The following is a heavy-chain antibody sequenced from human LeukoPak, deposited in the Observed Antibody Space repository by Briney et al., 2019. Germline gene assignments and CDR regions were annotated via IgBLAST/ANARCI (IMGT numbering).Heavy chain of an antibody. CDR2: ISGSGGRT. CDR1: GFTFSTYG. D-gene: IGHD5-24*01. CDR3: ASDPRDGGQNV. Sequence: GGSLRLSCVASGFTFSTYGMSWVRQAPGKGLVWVSAISGSGGRTYYADSVKGRFTISRDNAKSTLYLQMNSLRPEDSAVYYCASDPRDGGQNVWGKGTTVTVSS. J-gene: IGHJ6*04. V-gene: IGHV3-23*01.